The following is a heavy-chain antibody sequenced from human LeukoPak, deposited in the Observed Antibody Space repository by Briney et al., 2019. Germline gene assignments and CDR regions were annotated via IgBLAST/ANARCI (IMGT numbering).Heavy chain of an antibody. V-gene: IGHV3-73*01. CDR1: GFSFSGSA. CDR3: TRQEEPTALIDH. CDR2: IRSKSNSYAT. J-gene: IGHJ4*02. D-gene: IGHD5-18*01. Sequence: GESLKISCAASGFSFSGSAMHWVRQASGKGLEWVGRIRSKSNSYATAYGASVKGRFTISRDESKNTAYLQMNSLKTEDTAVYYCTRQEEPTALIDHWGQGTLVTVSS.